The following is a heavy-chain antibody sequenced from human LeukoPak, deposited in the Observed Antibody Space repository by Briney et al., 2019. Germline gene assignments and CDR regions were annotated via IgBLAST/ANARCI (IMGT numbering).Heavy chain of an antibody. D-gene: IGHD2-15*01. J-gene: IGHJ4*02. V-gene: IGHV3-23*01. CDR1: GFTFSSYS. Sequence: PGGSLRLSCAASGFTFSSYSMNWVRQAPGKGLEWVSAISGSGGSTYYADSVKGRFTISRDNSKNTLYLQMNSLRAEDTAVYYCAKGGVVRYYFDYWGQGTLVTVSS. CDR2: ISGSGGST. CDR3: AKGGVVRYYFDY.